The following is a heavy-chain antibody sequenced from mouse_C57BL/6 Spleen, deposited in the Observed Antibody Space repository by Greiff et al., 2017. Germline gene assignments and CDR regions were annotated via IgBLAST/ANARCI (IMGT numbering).Heavy chain of an antibody. D-gene: IGHD2-1*01. J-gene: IGHJ4*01. V-gene: IGHV2-5*01. CDR2: IWRGGST. CDR1: GFSLTSYG. CDR3: AKRVDYGNYEAGAMDY. Sequence: VQLKQSGPGLVQPSQSLSITCTVSGFSLTSYGVHWVRQSPGKGLEWLGVIWRGGSTDYNAAFMSRLCITKDNSKSQVFFKMNSLQADDTSIYYCAKRVDYGNYEAGAMDYWGQGTSGTVSS.